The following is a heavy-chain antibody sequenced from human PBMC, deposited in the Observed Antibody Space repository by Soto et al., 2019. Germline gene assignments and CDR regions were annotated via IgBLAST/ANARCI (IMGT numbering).Heavy chain of an antibody. CDR2: ISYDGSNK. J-gene: IGHJ5*02. CDR3: AKDQGSRGHWLDP. CDR1: GFTFSNYG. Sequence: GGSLRLSCAASGFTFSNYGMHWVRQAPGKGLEWMAVISYDGSNKYYADSVKGRFTISRDNSKNTLYLQINSLRPEDTAVYYCAKDQGSRGHWLDPWGQGTLVTVSS. V-gene: IGHV3-30*18. D-gene: IGHD6-13*01.